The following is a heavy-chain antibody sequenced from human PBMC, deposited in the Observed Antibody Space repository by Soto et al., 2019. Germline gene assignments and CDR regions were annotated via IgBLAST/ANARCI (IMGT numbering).Heavy chain of an antibody. CDR3: ARVRCSGGSCYSRDAFDI. CDR1: GFTFSSYW. D-gene: IGHD2-15*01. V-gene: IGHV3-74*01. J-gene: IGHJ3*02. CDR2: INSDGSST. Sequence: GGSLRLSCAASGFTFSSYWMHWVRQAPGKGLVWVSRINSDGSSTSYADSVKGRFTISRDNAKNTLYLQMNSLRAEDTAVYYCARVRCSGGSCYSRDAFDIWGQGTMGTVSS.